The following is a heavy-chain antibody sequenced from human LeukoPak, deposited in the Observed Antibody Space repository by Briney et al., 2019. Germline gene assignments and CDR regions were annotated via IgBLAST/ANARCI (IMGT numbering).Heavy chain of an antibody. CDR2: INPNSGGI. CDR3: ASDPGYGDYAYYFDY. V-gene: IGHV1-2*02. D-gene: IGHD4-17*01. CDR1: GYTFTGYY. J-gene: IGHJ4*02. Sequence: ASVKVSCKASGYTFTGYYMHWVRQAPGQGLEWMGWINPNSGGINYAQKFQGRVTMTRDTSISTAYMELSRLRSDDTAVYYCASDPGYGDYAYYFDYWGQGTLVTVSS.